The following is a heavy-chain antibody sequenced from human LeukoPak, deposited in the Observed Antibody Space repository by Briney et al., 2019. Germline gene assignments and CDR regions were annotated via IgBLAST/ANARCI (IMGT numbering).Heavy chain of an antibody. CDR2: INHSGST. J-gene: IGHJ6*02. V-gene: IGHV4-34*01. CDR3: ARGLRGSGIYTHWYYGMDV. CDR1: GWSFSGYY. Sequence: SETLSLTCAVYGWSFSGYYWSWIRQPPGKGLEWIGEINHSGSTNYNPSLKSRVTISVDTSKNQFSLKLSSVTAADTAVYYCARGLRGSGIYTHWYYGMDVWGQGTTVTVSS. D-gene: IGHD3-10*01.